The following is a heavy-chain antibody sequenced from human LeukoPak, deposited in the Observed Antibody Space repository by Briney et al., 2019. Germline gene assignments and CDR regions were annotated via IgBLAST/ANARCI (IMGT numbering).Heavy chain of an antibody. V-gene: IGHV1-69*13. CDR3: AREIYGDYTLGFDP. Sequence: ASVKVSCKASGGTFSSYAISWVRQAPGQGLEWMGGIIPIFGTANYAQKFQGRVTITADESTSTAYMELSSLRSEDTAVYYCAREIYGDYTLGFDPWGQGTLVTVSS. D-gene: IGHD4-17*01. CDR2: IIPIFGTA. J-gene: IGHJ5*02. CDR1: GGTFSSYA.